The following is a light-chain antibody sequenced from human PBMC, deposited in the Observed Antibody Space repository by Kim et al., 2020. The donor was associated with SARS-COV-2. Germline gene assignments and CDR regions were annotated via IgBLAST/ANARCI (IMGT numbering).Light chain of an antibody. Sequence: LCPGERATLSCRASQSVRSNYLAWYQQKPGQAPRLLIYVASSRATGIPDKFSGSGSGTDFTLTISRLEAEDFAVYYCQQYGTAPYTFGQGTKLEI. CDR3: QQYGTAPYT. CDR1: QSVRSNY. CDR2: VAS. J-gene: IGKJ2*01. V-gene: IGKV3-20*01.